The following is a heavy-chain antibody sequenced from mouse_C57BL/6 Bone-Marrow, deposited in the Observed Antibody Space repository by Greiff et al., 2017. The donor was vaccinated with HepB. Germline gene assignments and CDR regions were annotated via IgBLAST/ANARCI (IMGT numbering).Heavy chain of an antibody. CDR2: IHPSDSDT. J-gene: IGHJ1*03. CDR1: GYTFTSYW. D-gene: IGHD1-1*01. CDR3: ARGDYYGSSYGWYFDV. V-gene: IGHV1-74*01. Sequence: VQLQQPGAELVKPGASVKVSCKASGYTFTSYWMHWVKQRPGQGLEWIGRIHPSDSDTNYNQKFKGKATLTVDKSSSTAYMQLSSLTSEDSAGYYCARGDYYGSSYGWYFDVWGTGTTVTVSS.